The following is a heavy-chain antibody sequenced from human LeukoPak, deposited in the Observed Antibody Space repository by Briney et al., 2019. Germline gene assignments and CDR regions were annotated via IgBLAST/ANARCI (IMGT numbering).Heavy chain of an antibody. CDR1: GVSMNNYY. J-gene: IGHJ3*02. Sequence: SETLSLTCTVSGVSMNNYYWNWIRQAPGKGLEWIGYIHYSGGTNYNPSLKSRVTISVDTSKNQFSLKLSSVTAADTAVYYCAREGILACSGSSASSYAFDIWGQGTEVTVSS. CDR3: AREGILACSGSSASSYAFDI. CDR2: IHYSGGT. D-gene: IGHD1-26*01. V-gene: IGHV4-59*01.